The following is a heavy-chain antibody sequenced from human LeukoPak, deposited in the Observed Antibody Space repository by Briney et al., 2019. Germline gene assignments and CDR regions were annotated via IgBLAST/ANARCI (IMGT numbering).Heavy chain of an antibody. J-gene: IGHJ6*02. D-gene: IGHD3-10*01. V-gene: IGHV3-33*08. CDR1: GFTFSSYS. Sequence: PGGSLRLSCAASGFTFSSYSMNWVRQAPGKGLEWVAIIWSDGSNKYYADSVKGRFTISRDNSKNTLYLQMNSLRAEDTAVYYCARALFAGAFYGMDVWGQGTTVTVSS. CDR2: IWSDGSNK. CDR3: ARALFAGAFYGMDV.